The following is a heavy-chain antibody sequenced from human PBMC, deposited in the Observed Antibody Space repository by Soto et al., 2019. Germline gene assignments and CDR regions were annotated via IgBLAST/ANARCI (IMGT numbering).Heavy chain of an antibody. V-gene: IGHV3-21*01. CDR2: ISPSTSHI. CDR1: GFTFSSCT. Sequence: EVHLVESGGGLVKPGGSLRLSCAVSGFTFSSCTMNWVRQAPGKGLEWVSSISPSTSHIYYADSVKGRFTISRDNAKNSLFLQRTSLRAEDTAVYYCSGCSGCACPPNYGMDVWGQGTTVTVSS. J-gene: IGHJ6*02. D-gene: IGHD2-15*01. CDR3: SGCSGCACPPNYGMDV.